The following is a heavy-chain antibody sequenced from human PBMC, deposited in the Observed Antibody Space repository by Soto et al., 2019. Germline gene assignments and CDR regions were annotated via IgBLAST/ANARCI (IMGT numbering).Heavy chain of an antibody. V-gene: IGHV3-7*01. D-gene: IGHD3-10*01. CDR1: GFTFNNYW. Sequence: ASVKVSCAASGFTFNNYWMSWVRQAPGKGLEWVANIKQDGSEKYYVDSVKGRFTISRDNAKNSLYLQMNSLRAEDTAVYYCAKTYYYGSGSFWGQGTLVTVSS. J-gene: IGHJ4*02. CDR3: AKTYYYGSGSF. CDR2: IKQDGSEK.